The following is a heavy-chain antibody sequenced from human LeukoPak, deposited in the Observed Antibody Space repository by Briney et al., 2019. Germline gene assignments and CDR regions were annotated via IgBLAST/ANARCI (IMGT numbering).Heavy chain of an antibody. Sequence: GGSLRLSCAASGFTFDDYAMHWVRQAPGKGLEWVSLISGDGGSTYYADSVKGRFTISRDNSKNSLYLQMNSLRTEDTALYYCAKDKVRRGYKTGYGMDVWGQGTTVTVSS. CDR2: ISGDGGST. CDR3: AKDKVRRGYKTGYGMDV. J-gene: IGHJ6*02. CDR1: GFTFDDYA. V-gene: IGHV3-43*02. D-gene: IGHD5-18*01.